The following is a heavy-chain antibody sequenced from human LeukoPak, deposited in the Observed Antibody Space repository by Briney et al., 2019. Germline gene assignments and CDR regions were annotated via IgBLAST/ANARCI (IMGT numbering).Heavy chain of an antibody. CDR1: GGFISSYY. D-gene: IGHD3-22*01. J-gene: IGHJ3*02. CDR3: AGSEYYYDNREDAFDI. CDR2: IYYSGST. V-gene: IGHV4-59*08. Sequence: SETLSLTCTVSGGFISSYYWSWIRQPPGKGLELIGFIYYSGSTNYNPSLKSRVSISIDTSKKQFSLKMSSVTAADTAVYYCAGSEYYYDNREDAFDIWGQGTMVTVSS.